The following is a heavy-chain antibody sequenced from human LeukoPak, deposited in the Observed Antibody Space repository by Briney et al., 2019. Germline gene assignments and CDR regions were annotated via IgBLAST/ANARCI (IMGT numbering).Heavy chain of an antibody. CDR2: ISAYNGNT. D-gene: IGHD3-9*01. CDR1: GYTFTSYG. J-gene: IGHJ4*02. CDR3: AKDRDVNYDILTGYLPTDDY. Sequence: GASVKVSCKASGYTFTSYGISWVRQAPGQGLEWMGWISAYNGNTNYAQKLQGRVTMTTDTSTSTAYMELRSLRSDDTAVYYCAKDRDVNYDILTGYLPTDDYWGQGTLVTVSS. V-gene: IGHV1-18*01.